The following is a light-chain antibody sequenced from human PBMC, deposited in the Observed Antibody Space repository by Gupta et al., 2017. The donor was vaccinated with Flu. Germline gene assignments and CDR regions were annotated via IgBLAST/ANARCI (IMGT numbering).Light chain of an antibody. CDR3: SSYAGSNNWV. J-gene: IGLJ3*02. CDR2: EVS. V-gene: IGLV2-8*01. CDR1: SSAVGGYKY. Sequence: QSALTQPLSASGSPGQSVAISCTGTSSAVGGYKYVSWYQQHPGKSPKLMMYEVSKRPSGVPDRLSGSKSGNTASLTVSGLQAEDEADDYCSSYAGSNNWVFGGGTKLPVL.